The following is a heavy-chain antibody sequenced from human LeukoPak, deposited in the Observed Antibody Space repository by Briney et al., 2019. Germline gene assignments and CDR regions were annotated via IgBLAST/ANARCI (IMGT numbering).Heavy chain of an antibody. J-gene: IGHJ4*02. CDR3: ATEGEGYDFDY. CDR1: GFTFSSYW. V-gene: IGHV3-7*01. D-gene: IGHD3-3*01. CDR2: IKQDGSEK. Sequence: GGSLRLSCAASGFTFSSYWMSWVRQPPGKGLEWVANIKQDGSEKYYVDSVKGRFNKSTDNAKNSLYMQMNGLRAEYKGVYYCATEGEGYDFDYWGQGTLVTVSS.